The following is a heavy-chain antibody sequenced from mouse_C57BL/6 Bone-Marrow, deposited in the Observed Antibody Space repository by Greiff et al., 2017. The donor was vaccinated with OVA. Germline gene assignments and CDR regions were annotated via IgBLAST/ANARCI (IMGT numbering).Heavy chain of an antibody. CDR1: GYTFTDYN. CDR3: ARRLRWYFDV. Sequence: EVQLQQSGPELVKPGASVKIPCTASGYTFTDYNMDWVKQSHGKSLEWIGDINPNNGGTIYNQKFKGKATLTVDKSSSTAYMELRSLTSEDTAVYYGARRLRWYFDVWGTGTTVTVSS. CDR2: INPNNGGT. V-gene: IGHV1-18*01. D-gene: IGHD1-1*01. J-gene: IGHJ1*03.